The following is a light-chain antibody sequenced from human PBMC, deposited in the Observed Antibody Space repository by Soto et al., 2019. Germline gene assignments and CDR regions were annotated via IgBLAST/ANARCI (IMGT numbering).Light chain of an antibody. V-gene: IGKV2-28*01. CDR2: FGS. J-gene: IGKJ3*01. CDR3: MQVLQTPVT. Sequence: DIVMTQSPLSLPVTPGEPASISCRSSQSLLHSTGYNYLDWYLQKPGQSPHLLIHFGSLRASGVPTRCIGSGAGTDFPVKISSVEAEDVGVYYCMQVLQTPVTFGPGTKVEI. CDR1: QSLLHSTGYNY.